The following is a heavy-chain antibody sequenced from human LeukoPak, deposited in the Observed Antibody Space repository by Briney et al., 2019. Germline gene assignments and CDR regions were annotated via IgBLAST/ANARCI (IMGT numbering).Heavy chain of an antibody. Sequence: SETLSLTCTVSGGSIRSNNYYWGWIRQPPGKGLEWIGSFYYHGSTYYNPSLKSRVTISVDTSKNQFSLKLSSVTAADTAVYYCARDLYSSRTNDAFVIWSQGTMVTVSS. CDR2: FYYHGST. CDR3: ARDLYSSRTNDAFVI. V-gene: IGHV4-39*07. D-gene: IGHD6-13*01. CDR1: GGSIRSNNYY. J-gene: IGHJ3*02.